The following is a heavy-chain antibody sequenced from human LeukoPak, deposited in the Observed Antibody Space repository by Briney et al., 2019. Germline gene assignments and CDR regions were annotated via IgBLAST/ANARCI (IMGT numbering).Heavy chain of an antibody. D-gene: IGHD6-19*01. CDR1: GGSFSGYY. Sequence: PSETLSLTCAVYGGSFSGYYWSWIRQPPGKGLEWIGEINHSGSTNYNPSLKSRVTISVDTSKNQFSLKPSSVTAADTAAYYCASFKAEGFDYWGQGTLVTVSS. V-gene: IGHV4-34*01. CDR3: ASFKAEGFDY. J-gene: IGHJ4*02. CDR2: INHSGST.